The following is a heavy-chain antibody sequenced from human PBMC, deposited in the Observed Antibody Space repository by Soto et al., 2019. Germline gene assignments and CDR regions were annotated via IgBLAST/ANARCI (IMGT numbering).Heavy chain of an antibody. D-gene: IGHD6-13*01. Sequence: ASVKVSCTASGYTFTSYGISWVRQAPGQGLEWMGWISACNGNTNYAQKLQGRVTMTTDTSTSTAYMELRSLRSDDTAVYYCARDGRIAAAGTDAYWGQGTLVTVSS. J-gene: IGHJ4*02. CDR3: ARDGRIAAAGTDAY. CDR1: GYTFTSYG. V-gene: IGHV1-18*01. CDR2: ISACNGNT.